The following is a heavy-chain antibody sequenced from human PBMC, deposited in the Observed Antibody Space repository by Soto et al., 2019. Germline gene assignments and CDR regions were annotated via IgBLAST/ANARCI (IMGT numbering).Heavy chain of an antibody. CDR1: GYTFISFA. D-gene: IGHD2-15*01. Sequence: QVQLMQSGPEVKTPGASVKVSCKASGYTFISFAFSWVRQAPGQGLEWMGWINPYSGDTNYAQKFQGRVTMTTDTATSTAYMEMRSLRSDDTAVYYCVRDRGYGSGGRCSSDWFDPWGQGTLVTVSS. V-gene: IGHV1-18*04. CDR3: VRDRGYGSGGRCSSDWFDP. CDR2: INPYSGDT. J-gene: IGHJ5*02.